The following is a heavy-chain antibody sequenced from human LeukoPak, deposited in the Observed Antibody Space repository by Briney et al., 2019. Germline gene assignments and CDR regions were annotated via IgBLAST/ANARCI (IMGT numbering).Heavy chain of an antibody. Sequence: SETLSLTCTVSGGSISSYYWSWIRQPAGKGLEWIGRIYTSGSTNYNPSLKSRVTISVDTSKNQFSLKLSSVTAADTAVYYCARHGYGSGSYPTYYMDVWGKGTTVTVSS. CDR1: GGSISSYY. D-gene: IGHD3-10*01. CDR2: IYTSGST. J-gene: IGHJ6*03. CDR3: ARHGYGSGSYPTYYMDV. V-gene: IGHV4-4*07.